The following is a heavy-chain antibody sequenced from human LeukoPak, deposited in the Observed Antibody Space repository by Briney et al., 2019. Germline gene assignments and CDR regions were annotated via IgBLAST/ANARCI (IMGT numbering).Heavy chain of an antibody. CDR1: GGSFSGYY. Sequence: SETLSLTCAAYGGSFSGYYWSWIRQPPGKGLEWIGEINHSGSTNYNPSLKSRVTISVDTSKNQFSLKLSSVTAADTAVYYCARGTRYYYGSGSYYKHWGQGTLVTVSS. D-gene: IGHD3-10*01. J-gene: IGHJ4*02. V-gene: IGHV4-34*01. CDR3: ARGTRYYYGSGSYYKH. CDR2: INHSGST.